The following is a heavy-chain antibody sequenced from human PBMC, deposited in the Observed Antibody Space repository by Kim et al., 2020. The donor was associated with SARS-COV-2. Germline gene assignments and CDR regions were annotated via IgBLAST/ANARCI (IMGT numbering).Heavy chain of an antibody. J-gene: IGHJ2*01. CDR3: ARDADVSEIYWYFDL. D-gene: IGHD3-10*01. V-gene: IGHV3-33*01. Sequence: ADSVQGRLTIARDSSENTVYLQMNSLRAEDTAVYFCARDADVSEIYWYFDLWGRGTQVTVSS.